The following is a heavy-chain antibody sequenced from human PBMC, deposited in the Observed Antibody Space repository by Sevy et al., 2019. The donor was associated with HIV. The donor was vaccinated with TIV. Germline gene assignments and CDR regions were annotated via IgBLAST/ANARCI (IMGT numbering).Heavy chain of an antibody. CDR1: GFTVSSNY. V-gene: IGHV3-53*01. J-gene: IGHJ3*02. CDR2: IYSGGST. Sequence: GGCLRLSCAASGFTVSSNYMSWVRQAPGKGLEWVSVIYSGGSTYYADSVKGRFTISRDNSKNTLYLQMNSLRAEDTAMYYCACRYSGNYYGAFDIWGQGTMVTVSS. CDR3: ACRYSGNYYGAFDI. D-gene: IGHD1-26*01.